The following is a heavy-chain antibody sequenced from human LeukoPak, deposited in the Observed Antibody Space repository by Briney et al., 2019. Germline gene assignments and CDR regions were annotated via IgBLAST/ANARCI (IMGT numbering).Heavy chain of an antibody. J-gene: IGHJ4*02. D-gene: IGHD4-17*01. Sequence: SETLSLTCAVYGGSFSGYYWSWIRQPPGKGLEWIGEINHSGSTNYNPSLKSRVTISVDTSKNQFSLKLSSVTAADTAVDYCRYGDYRRSCDYWGQGTLVTVSS. V-gene: IGHV4-34*01. CDR1: GGSFSGYY. CDR2: INHSGST. CDR3: RYGDYRRSCDY.